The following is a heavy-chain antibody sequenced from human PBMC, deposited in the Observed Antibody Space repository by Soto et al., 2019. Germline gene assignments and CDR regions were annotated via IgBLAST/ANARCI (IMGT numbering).Heavy chain of an antibody. CDR1: GGSMRNYF. CDR2: IHYSGTT. Sequence: LSLTCTVSGGSMRNYFWTWIRQPPGKGLEWIGYIHYSGTTSFFPSYNPSLRSRVTISEDTSKNQFSLKLLSVITADTAVYFCAAGEASSRNLAPYYLDFWGQGTLVTVSS. J-gene: IGHJ4*02. CDR3: AAGEASSRNLAPYYLDF. D-gene: IGHD6-13*01. V-gene: IGHV4-59*01.